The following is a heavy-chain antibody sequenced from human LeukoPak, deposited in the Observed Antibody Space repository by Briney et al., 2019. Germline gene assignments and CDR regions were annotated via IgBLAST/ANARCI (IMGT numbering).Heavy chain of an antibody. J-gene: IGHJ5*02. Sequence: SETLSLTCAVYGGSFSGYYWSWIRQPPGKGLEWIGEINHSGSTNYNPSLKSRVTISVDTSKNQFSLKLSSVTAADTAVYYCARGLELGYCSGASRYIWFDPWGQGTLVTVSS. CDR1: GGSFSGYY. V-gene: IGHV4-34*01. CDR2: INHSGST. D-gene: IGHD2-2*02. CDR3: ARGLELGYCSGASRYIWFDP.